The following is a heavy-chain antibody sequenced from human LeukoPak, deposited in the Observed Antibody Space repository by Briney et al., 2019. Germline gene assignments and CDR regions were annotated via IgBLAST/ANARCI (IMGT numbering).Heavy chain of an antibody. CDR3: AIGLIAARLCFDY. J-gene: IGHJ4*02. CDR2: ISSSGSTI. Sequence: PGGSLRLSCAASGFTFSSYEMNWVRQAPGKGLEWVSYISSSGSTIYYADSVKGRFTISRDNAKNSLYLQMNSLRAEDTAVYYCAIGLIAARLCFDYWGQGTLVTVSS. D-gene: IGHD6-6*01. CDR1: GFTFSSYE. V-gene: IGHV3-48*03.